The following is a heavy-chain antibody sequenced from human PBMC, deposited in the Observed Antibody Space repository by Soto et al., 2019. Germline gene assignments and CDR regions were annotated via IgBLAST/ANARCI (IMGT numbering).Heavy chain of an antibody. CDR3: ARDGGPWGLRYSYYYGMDV. Sequence: GGSLRLSCAASGFTFSSYSMNWVRQAPGKGLEWVSSISSSSSYIYYADSVKGRFTLSRDHAKNSLYLQMRSLRAEDTAVYYCARDGGPWGLRYSYYYGMDVWGQGTTVTLSS. J-gene: IGHJ6*02. V-gene: IGHV3-21*01. CDR2: ISSSSSYI. D-gene: IGHD3-16*01. CDR1: GFTFSSYS.